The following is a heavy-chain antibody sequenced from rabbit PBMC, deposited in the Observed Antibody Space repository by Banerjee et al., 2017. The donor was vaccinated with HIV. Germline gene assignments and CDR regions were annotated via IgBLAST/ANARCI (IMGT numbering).Heavy chain of an antibody. CDR3: ARDLAGVIGRNFNL. D-gene: IGHD4-1*01. CDR2: INTSSGNS. V-gene: IGHV1S45*01. Sequence: QEQLEESGGDLVKPEGSLTLTCTASGFSFSNKYVMCWVRQAPGKGLEWIACINTSSGNSVYATWAKGRFTISKASWTTVTLQMTSLTAADTASYFCARDLAGVIGRNFNLWGQGTLVTVS. CDR1: GFSFSNKYV. J-gene: IGHJ4*01.